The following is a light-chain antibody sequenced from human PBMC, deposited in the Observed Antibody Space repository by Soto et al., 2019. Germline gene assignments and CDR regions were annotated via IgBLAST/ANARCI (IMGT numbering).Light chain of an antibody. V-gene: IGLV2-14*01. J-gene: IGLJ1*01. CDR1: SSVVGGYNY. CDR2: DVS. Sequence: QSVLTQPASASGSPGQSITISCTGTSSVVGGYNYVSWYQQHPGKAPKLMIYDVSNRPSGVSNRFSGSKSGNTASLTISGLQAEDEADYYCSSYTSSSTLYVFGTGTKVTV. CDR3: SSYTSSSTLYV.